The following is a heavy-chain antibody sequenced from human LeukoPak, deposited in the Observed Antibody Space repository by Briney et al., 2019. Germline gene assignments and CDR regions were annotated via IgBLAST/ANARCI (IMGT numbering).Heavy chain of an antibody. D-gene: IGHD3-22*01. CDR3: ARHSGYHSTMYLDY. CDR1: GGTFNSYA. V-gene: IGHV1-69*13. J-gene: IGHJ4*02. Sequence: ASVKVSCKTSGGTFNSYAISWVRQAPGQGLEWMGGITAIFRTTNYVQKFQGRVTITADESMSTVYMELSSLRSEDTAVYYCARHSGYHSTMYLDYWGQGTLVTVSS. CDR2: ITAIFRTT.